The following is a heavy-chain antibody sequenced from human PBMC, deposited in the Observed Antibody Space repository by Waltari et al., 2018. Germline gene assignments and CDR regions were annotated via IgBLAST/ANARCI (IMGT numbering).Heavy chain of an antibody. CDR2: VHYTGNP. Sequence: QLLLQESGPGLERSSETLYLICSVSVGSISANNFSWGWIRLTPGKGLEWIGSVHYTGNPYYNPPLKHRVTISVDSSKNEFSLRLRSVTASDTAVYYCARLFNHYIDVWGRGTAVTVSS. J-gene: IGHJ6*03. CDR1: VGSISANNFS. CDR3: ARLFNHYIDV. V-gene: IGHV4-39*01.